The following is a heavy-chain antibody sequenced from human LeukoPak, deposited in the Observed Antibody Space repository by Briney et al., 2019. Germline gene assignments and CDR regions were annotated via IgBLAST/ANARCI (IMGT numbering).Heavy chain of an antibody. Sequence: SSETLSLTCAVSGDSISNHIYYWDWIRQTPGKRLEWIGAVYYTGNAYYNPSLKSRVTISVDTSDNRFSLHLSSVNAADTAIYYCARLRALSGHRGAFDIWGPGTLVTVSS. CDR1: GDSISNHIYY. D-gene: IGHD5/OR15-5a*01. CDR2: VYYTGNA. J-gene: IGHJ3*02. CDR3: ARLRALSGHRGAFDI. V-gene: IGHV4-39*01.